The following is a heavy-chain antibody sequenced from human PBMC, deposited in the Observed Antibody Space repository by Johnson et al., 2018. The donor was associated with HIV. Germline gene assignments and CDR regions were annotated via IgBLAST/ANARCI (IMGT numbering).Heavy chain of an antibody. V-gene: IGHV3-23*03. CDR3: AKDGAFDI. J-gene: IGHJ3*02. Sequence: EVQLVESGGGLVKPGGSLRVSCAASGFTFSSYAMSWVRQAPGKGLEWVSVIYSGGSTYYADSVKGRFTISRDSSKNTLFLQMNSLRADDTAVYYCAKDGAFDIWGQGTLVTVSS. CDR2: IYSGGST. CDR1: GFTFSSYA.